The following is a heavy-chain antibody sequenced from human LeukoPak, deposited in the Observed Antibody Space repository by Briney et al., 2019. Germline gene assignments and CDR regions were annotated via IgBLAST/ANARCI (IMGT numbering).Heavy chain of an antibody. CDR1: GFTFSSYA. CDR3: APDPNKWLRNY. V-gene: IGHV3-23*01. D-gene: IGHD5-12*01. CDR2: ISGSGGST. Sequence: PGGSLRLSCAASGFTFSSYAMNWVRQAPGKGLKWVSDISGSGGSTYYADSVKGRFTISRDNSNNTLYLQMNSLRVEDTAVYYCAPDPNKWLRNYWGQGTLVTVSS. J-gene: IGHJ4*02.